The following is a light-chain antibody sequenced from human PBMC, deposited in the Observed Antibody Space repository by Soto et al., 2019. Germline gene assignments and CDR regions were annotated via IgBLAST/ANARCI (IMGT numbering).Light chain of an antibody. V-gene: IGLV2-14*01. CDR1: SSDVGGYNY. CDR3: SSFTSSSTQV. J-gene: IGLJ1*01. Sequence: QSLLTQPASVSGSPGQSITISCTGTSSDVGGYNYVSWYQQHPGKVPKLMIYEVSNRPSGVVNRFSGSKSGNTASLTISGLQAEDEADYYCSSFTSSSTQVFGTGTKLTVL. CDR2: EVS.